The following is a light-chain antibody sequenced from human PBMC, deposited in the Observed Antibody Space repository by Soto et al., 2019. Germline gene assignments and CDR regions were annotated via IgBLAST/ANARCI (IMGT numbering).Light chain of an antibody. CDR3: QQAYSTPLT. V-gene: IGKV1-39*01. Sequence: DIQMTQSPSSLSASVGDRVTITCRASQSISSYLNWVQQKPGKAPELLIYATSTLQSGVPSRFSGGGSWTDFTLTISSLQPEDFATYYCQQAYSTPLTFGGGTKVESK. CDR1: QSISSY. J-gene: IGKJ4*01. CDR2: ATS.